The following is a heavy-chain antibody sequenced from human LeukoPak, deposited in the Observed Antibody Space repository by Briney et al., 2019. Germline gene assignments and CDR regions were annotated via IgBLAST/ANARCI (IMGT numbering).Heavy chain of an antibody. CDR2: INPSGGST. CDR1: GYTFTSYY. V-gene: IGHV1-46*01. Sequence: ASVTVSCKASGYTFTSYYMHWVRQAPGQGLEWMGIINPSGGSTSYAQKFQGRVTMTRDTSISTAYMELSRLRSDDTAVYYCARKYYCDSSGYYYDDAFDIWGQGTMATVSS. CDR3: ARKYYCDSSGYYYDDAFDI. J-gene: IGHJ3*02. D-gene: IGHD3-22*01.